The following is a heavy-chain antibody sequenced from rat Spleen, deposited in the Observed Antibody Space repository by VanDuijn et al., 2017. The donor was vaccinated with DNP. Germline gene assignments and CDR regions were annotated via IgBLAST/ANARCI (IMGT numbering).Heavy chain of an antibody. V-gene: IGHV2-30*01. CDR1: GFSLTNHH. Sequence: QVQLRESGPGLVQPSQTLSLVCTVSGFSLTNHHVHWVRQPSGNGLEWMGVQWSGGRTEYNSALKSRLSISRDTTKNQVFLKVNSLQAEDTATYYCARDGQWDYLDYWGQGVMVTVSS. D-gene: IGHD1-1*01. CDR2: QWSGGRT. J-gene: IGHJ2*01. CDR3: ARDGQWDYLDY.